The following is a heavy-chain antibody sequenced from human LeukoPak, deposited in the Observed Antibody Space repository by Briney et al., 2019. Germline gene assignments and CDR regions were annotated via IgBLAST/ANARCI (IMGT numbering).Heavy chain of an antibody. D-gene: IGHD6-13*01. V-gene: IGHV4-4*07. J-gene: IGHJ4*02. CDR2: IYTSGST. Sequence: SETLSLTCTVSGGSISSYYWSWIRQRAGKGLGWIGRIYTSGSTNYTPSLKSRVTMSVDTSKNQFSLKLSSVTAADTAVYYCARDGRQLVPGSLTYWGQGTLVTVSS. CDR3: ARDGRQLVPGSLTY. CDR1: GGSISSYY.